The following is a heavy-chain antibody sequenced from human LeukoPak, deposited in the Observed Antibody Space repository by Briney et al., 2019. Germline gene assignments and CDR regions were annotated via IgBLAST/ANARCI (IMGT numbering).Heavy chain of an antibody. CDR2: ISGSGGST. J-gene: IGHJ4*02. CDR3: AKYRGFGIYGSGNEGMDFDY. Sequence: GGSLRLSCAASGFTFSSYSMNWVRQAPGKGLEWVSAISGSGGSTYYADSVKGRFTISRDNSKNTLYLQMNSLRAEDTAVYYCAKYRGFGIYGSGNEGMDFDYWGQGTLVTVSS. D-gene: IGHD3-10*01. CDR1: GFTFSSYS. V-gene: IGHV3-23*01.